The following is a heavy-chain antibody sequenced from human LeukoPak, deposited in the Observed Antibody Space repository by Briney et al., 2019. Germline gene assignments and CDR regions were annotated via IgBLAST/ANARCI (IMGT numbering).Heavy chain of an antibody. Sequence: PSETLSLTCTVSGGSISSYYWSWIRQPPGKGLEWIGYIYYSGSTNYNPSLKSRVTISVDTSKNQLSLKLSSVTAADTAVYYCARDQALYSSGWRGHYFDYWGQGTLVTVSS. CDR3: ARDQALYSSGWRGHYFDY. J-gene: IGHJ4*02. D-gene: IGHD6-19*01. V-gene: IGHV4-59*01. CDR1: GGSISSYY. CDR2: IYYSGST.